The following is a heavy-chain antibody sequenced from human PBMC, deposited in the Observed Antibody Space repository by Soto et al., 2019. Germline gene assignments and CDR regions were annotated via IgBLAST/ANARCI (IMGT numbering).Heavy chain of an antibody. CDR2: IYYSGST. Sequence: PSETLSLTCAVSGCSIRSYYWHRIRQPPGKGLEWIGYIYYSGSTNYNPSLKSRVTISVDTSKNQFSLKLSSVTAADTAVYYCARVGSGSGSFDYWGQGTLVTVSS. V-gene: IGHV4-59*01. CDR1: GCSIRSYY. CDR3: ARVGSGSGSFDY. D-gene: IGHD3-10*01. J-gene: IGHJ4*02.